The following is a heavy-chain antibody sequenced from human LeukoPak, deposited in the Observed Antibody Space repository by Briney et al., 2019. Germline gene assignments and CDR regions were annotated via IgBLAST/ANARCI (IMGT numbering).Heavy chain of an antibody. CDR1: GGSISSISYY. D-gene: IGHD4-23*01. V-gene: IGHV4-39*01. CDR2: MYHSGST. J-gene: IGHJ4*02. CDR3: ARGLSYGGNSGKLDY. Sequence: SETLSLTCTVSGGSISSISYYWAWIRQPPGKGLEWLANMYHSGSTYYNPSLKSRVTISVDTSKNQFSLKLSSVTAADTAVYYCARGLSYGGNSGKLDYWGQGTLVTVSS.